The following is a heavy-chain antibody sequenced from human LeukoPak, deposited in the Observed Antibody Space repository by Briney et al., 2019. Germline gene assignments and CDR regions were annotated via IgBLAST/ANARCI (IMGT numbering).Heavy chain of an antibody. CDR3: ARAGIAAAYDVNFDY. CDR1: GFTFNNYW. J-gene: IGHJ4*02. Sequence: GGSLRLSCAASGFTFNNYWMGWVRLAPGKGLEWVANINQDGAETYYIDSVKGRFTVSRDNAKNSLYLQMNSLRAEDTAVYYCARAGIAAAYDVNFDYWGQGTLVTVSS. V-gene: IGHV3-7*01. D-gene: IGHD6-13*01. CDR2: INQDGAET.